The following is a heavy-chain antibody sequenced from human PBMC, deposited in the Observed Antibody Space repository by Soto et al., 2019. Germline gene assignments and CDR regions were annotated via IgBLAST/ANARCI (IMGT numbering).Heavy chain of an antibody. V-gene: IGHV1-69*08. CDR2: IIPTLGIA. CDR1: GGTFSSYT. Sequence: QVQLVQSGAEVKKPGSSVKVSCKASGGTFSSYTISWVRQAPGQGLEWMGRIIPTLGIANYAQKFQGRVTITADKSTSTAYMELSSLRSEDTAVYYCARDDHGSGSYYNAPGFDYWGQGTLVTVSS. J-gene: IGHJ4*02. D-gene: IGHD3-10*01. CDR3: ARDDHGSGSYYNAPGFDY.